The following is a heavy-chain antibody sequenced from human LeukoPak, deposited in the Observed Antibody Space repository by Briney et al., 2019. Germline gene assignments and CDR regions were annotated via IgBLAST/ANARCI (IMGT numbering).Heavy chain of an antibody. CDR2: MSGSGGGT. CDR3: AKRGVVIRVILVGFYKEAYYFDS. Sequence: PGGSLRLSCAVSGITLSNYGMSWVRKALGKGLEWVAGMSGSGGGTNYADSVKGRFTVSRDNSKNTLYLQMKSLRAEDTAVYFCAKRGVVIRVILVGFYKEAYYFDSWGQGALVTVSS. J-gene: IGHJ4*02. CDR1: GITLSNYG. V-gene: IGHV3-23*01. D-gene: IGHD3-22*01.